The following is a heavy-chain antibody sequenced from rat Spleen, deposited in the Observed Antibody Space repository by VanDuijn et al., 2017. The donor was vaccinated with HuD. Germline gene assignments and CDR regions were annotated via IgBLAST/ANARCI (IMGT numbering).Heavy chain of an antibody. V-gene: IGHV5-29*01. CDR2: INFDGSST. CDR1: GITFSNYA. D-gene: IGHD1-5*01. J-gene: IGHJ1*01. CDR3: TRENIGTTGSYYWYFDF. Sequence: EVQLVESGGGLVQPGRSLKLSCAASGITFSNYAMAWVRQAPTKGLEWVATINFDGSSTYYPDSVKGRFTISRDNAKSTLYLQMNSLRSEDTATYYCTRENIGTTGSYYWYFDFWGPGTMVTVSS.